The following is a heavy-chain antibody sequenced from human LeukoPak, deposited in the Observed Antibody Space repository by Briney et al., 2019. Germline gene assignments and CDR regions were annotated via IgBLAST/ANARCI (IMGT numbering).Heavy chain of an antibody. CDR2: ISYDGSSK. Sequence: GGSLRLSCAASGFTFSSYAMHWVRQAPGKGLEWVAVISYDGSSKYYADSVKGRFTISRDNSKNTLYLQMNSLRAEDTAVYYCARDCGIAVAGRKTRGAFDIWGQGTMVTVSS. CDR1: GFTFSSYA. CDR3: ARDCGIAVAGRKTRGAFDI. J-gene: IGHJ3*02. D-gene: IGHD6-19*01. V-gene: IGHV3-30-3*01.